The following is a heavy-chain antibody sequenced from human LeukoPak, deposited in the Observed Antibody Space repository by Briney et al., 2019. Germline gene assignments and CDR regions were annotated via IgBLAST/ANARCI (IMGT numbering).Heavy chain of an antibody. J-gene: IGHJ6*03. D-gene: IGHD4-17*01. CDR1: GGSISGYY. V-gene: IGHV4-4*07. Sequence: SETLSLTCTVSGGSISGYYWSWIRQPAGKGLEWIGRIYTSGSTNYNPSLKSRVTMSVDTSKNQFSLKLSSVTAADTAVYYCARGPYDTVTTGLLNYYYYMDVWGKGTTVTVSS. CDR2: IYTSGST. CDR3: ARGPYDTVTTGLLNYYYYMDV.